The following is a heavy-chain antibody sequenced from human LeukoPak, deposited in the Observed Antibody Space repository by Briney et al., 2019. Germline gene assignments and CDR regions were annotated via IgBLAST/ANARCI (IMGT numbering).Heavy chain of an antibody. Sequence: GGSLRLSSAASGFTFSSYAMSWVRQAPGKGLEWVSAISGSGGSTYYADSVKGRFTVSRDNSNNRLYLQMSGLTAADTAVYYCAKDRSIGTYYTFDHWGQGTLVTVSS. CDR3: AKDRSIGTYYTFDH. J-gene: IGHJ4*02. CDR2: ISGSGGST. CDR1: GFTFSSYA. V-gene: IGHV3-23*01. D-gene: IGHD1-26*01.